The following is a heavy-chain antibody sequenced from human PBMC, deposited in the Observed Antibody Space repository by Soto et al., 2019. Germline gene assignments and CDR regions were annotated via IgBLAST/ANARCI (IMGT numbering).Heavy chain of an antibody. J-gene: IGHJ6*02. V-gene: IGHV5-51*01. CDR2: IYPGDSDT. CDR1: GYRFTSYW. CDR3: ARHALLLRYPLDMDV. D-gene: IGHD3-22*01. Sequence: GESLKLSCKGSGYRFTSYWIGWVRQMHRKGLAWMGIIYPGDSDTRYSPSFQGQVTTSADKSISTAYLQWSSLRASDTAMYYCARHALLLRYPLDMDVLCQEASLAVSS.